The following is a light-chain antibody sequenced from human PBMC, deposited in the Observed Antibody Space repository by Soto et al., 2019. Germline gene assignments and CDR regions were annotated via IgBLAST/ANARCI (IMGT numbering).Light chain of an antibody. CDR3: SSSTSNRIYV. CDR2: GVT. V-gene: IGLV2-14*03. CDR1: HNDIGTYDY. Sequence: QSALTQPTSVSGSPGQSITISCTGNHNDIGTYDYVSWYQQHPGRAPRLLIYGVTTRPSGISDRFSASKSGLTASLTICGLQREDEDDYYCSSSTSNRIYVFGSGTKVTV. J-gene: IGLJ1*01.